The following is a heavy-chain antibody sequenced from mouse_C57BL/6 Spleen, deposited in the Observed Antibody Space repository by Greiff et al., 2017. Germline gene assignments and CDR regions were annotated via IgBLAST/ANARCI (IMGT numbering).Heavy chain of an antibody. J-gene: IGHJ4*01. D-gene: IGHD2-4*01. V-gene: IGHV3-6*01. CDR3: ARRITRRAMDY. Sequence: ESGPGLVKPSQSLSLTCSVTGYSITSGYYWNWIRQFPGNKLEWMGYISYDGSNNYNPSLTNRISITRDTSKNQFFLKFNSVTTEDTATYYCARRITRRAMDYWGQGTSVTVSS. CDR2: ISYDGSN. CDR1: GYSITSGYY.